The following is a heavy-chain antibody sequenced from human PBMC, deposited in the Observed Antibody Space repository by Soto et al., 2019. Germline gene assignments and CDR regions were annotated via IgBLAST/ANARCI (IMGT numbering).Heavy chain of an antibody. Sequence: GGSLRLSCAASGFTFSSYAINWVRQAPQKGLEWVSAISASGGTTYYADSVKGRFTISRDNSKNTLYLQMNSLRGEDTAVYYCAKLDCSGGSCYAYYGMDVWGQGTTVTVSS. CDR2: ISASGGTT. J-gene: IGHJ6*02. V-gene: IGHV3-23*01. CDR3: AKLDCSGGSCYAYYGMDV. CDR1: GFTFSSYA. D-gene: IGHD2-15*01.